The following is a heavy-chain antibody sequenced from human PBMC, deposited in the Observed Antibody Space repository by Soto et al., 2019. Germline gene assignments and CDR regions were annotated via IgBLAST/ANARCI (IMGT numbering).Heavy chain of an antibody. V-gene: IGHV4-59*01. CDR3: ARRYGSAFDF. CDR2: IYYSGST. CDR1: GGSISGYY. Sequence: SLTCTVSGGSISGYYWSWIRQPPGKGLEWIGYIYYSGSTNYNPSLKSRVTISADTSKNQSSLKLSSVTAADTAVYYCARRYGSAFDFWGQGTMVTVSS. J-gene: IGHJ3*01. D-gene: IGHD3-10*01.